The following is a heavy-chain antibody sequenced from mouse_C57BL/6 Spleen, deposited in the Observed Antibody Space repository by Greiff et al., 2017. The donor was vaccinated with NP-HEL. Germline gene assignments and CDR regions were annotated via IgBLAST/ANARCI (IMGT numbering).Heavy chain of an antibody. D-gene: IGHD2-1*01. CDR3: LYDGTYGLAY. CDR1: GYSITSGYY. Sequence: DVQLQESGPGLVKPSQSLSLTCSVTGYSITSGYYWNWIRQFPGNKLEWMGYISYDGSNNYNPSLKNRISITRDTSKNQFLLKLNSVTTEDTATYYCLYDGTYGLAYWGKGLWSLSLQ. V-gene: IGHV3-6*01. J-gene: IGHJ3*01. CDR2: ISYDGSN.